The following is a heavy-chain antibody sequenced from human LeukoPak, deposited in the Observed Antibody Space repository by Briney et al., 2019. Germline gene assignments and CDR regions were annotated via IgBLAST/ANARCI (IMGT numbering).Heavy chain of an antibody. CDR1: GGSISSSSYY. V-gene: IGHV4-39*01. CDR3: ARGSYSSSWSPYYYGMDV. D-gene: IGHD6-13*01. J-gene: IGHJ6*02. Sequence: SEALSLTCTVSGGSISSSSYYWGWIRQPPGKGLEWIGSIYYSGSTYYNPSLKSRVTTSVDTSKNQFSLKLSSVTAADTAVYYCARGSYSSSWSPYYYGMDVWGQGTTVTVSS. CDR2: IYYSGST.